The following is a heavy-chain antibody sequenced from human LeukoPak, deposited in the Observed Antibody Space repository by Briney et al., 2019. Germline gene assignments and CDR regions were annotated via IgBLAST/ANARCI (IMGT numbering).Heavy chain of an antibody. J-gene: IGHJ4*02. CDR2: INPNGGGA. V-gene: IGHV1-2*02. CDR3: ARGFYDFWSGYPD. CDR1: GYTFTGYY. Sequence: ASVKVSCKASGYTFTGYYMHWVRQAPGQGLEWMGWINPNGGGANSAQNFQGRVAMTRDTSISTVYMELSRLRSDDTAVYYCARGFYDFWSGYPDWGQGTLVTVSS. D-gene: IGHD3-3*01.